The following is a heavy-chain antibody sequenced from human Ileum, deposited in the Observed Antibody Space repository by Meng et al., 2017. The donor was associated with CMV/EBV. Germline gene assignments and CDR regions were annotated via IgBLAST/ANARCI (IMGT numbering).Heavy chain of an antibody. Sequence: VTCRSYDMKWVRRAPGRGGEWVSVIDGGGGDGNAYYADGGQGRFTVSRDDSKNTLYLQMSSLRDEDTALYYCAKDKGGDKMGELDYWGQGTVVTVSS. V-gene: IGHV3-23*01. CDR1: VTCRSYD. CDR3: AKDKGGDKMGELDY. CDR2: IDGGGGDGNA. D-gene: IGHD5-24*01. J-gene: IGHJ4*02.